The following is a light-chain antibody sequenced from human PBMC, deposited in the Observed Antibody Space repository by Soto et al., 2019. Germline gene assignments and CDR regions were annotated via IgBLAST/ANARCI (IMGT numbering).Light chain of an antibody. CDR1: SSDVGGYNY. V-gene: IGLV2-8*01. Sequence: QSALTQPPSAFGSPGQSVTISCTGTSSDVGGYNYVSWYQQHPGKAPRLMIFEVSRRPSGVPDRFSGPKSGNTASLTVSGLQAEDEADYYCSSYAGSNNLVFGGGTKLTVL. CDR2: EVS. CDR3: SSYAGSNNLV. J-gene: IGLJ2*01.